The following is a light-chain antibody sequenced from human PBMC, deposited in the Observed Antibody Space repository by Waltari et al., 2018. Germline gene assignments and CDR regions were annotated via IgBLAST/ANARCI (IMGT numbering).Light chain of an antibody. Sequence: SSELTQDPAVSVAMGPPVRITSQGDRPRSYYASWYQQRPGQAPILVMYDKNNRPSGVPDRFSGSSSDDAASLTITGAQAEDEGSYYCHSRDGSGVGGSFGGGTKLTVL. CDR1: RPRSYY. CDR3: HSRDGSGVGGS. CDR2: DKN. V-gene: IGLV3-19*01. J-gene: IGLJ2*01.